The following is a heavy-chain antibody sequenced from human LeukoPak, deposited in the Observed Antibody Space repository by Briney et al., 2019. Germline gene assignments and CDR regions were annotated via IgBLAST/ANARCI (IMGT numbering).Heavy chain of an antibody. J-gene: IGHJ5*02. Sequence: ASVKVSCKASGYTFTGYYMHWVRQAPGQGLEWMGWINPNSGGTNYAQKFQGRVTMTRDTSISTAYMELSRLRSDDTAVYHCARERWISRFGELFSWGQGTLVTVSS. CDR1: GYTFTGYY. D-gene: IGHD3-10*02. V-gene: IGHV1-2*02. CDR2: INPNSGGT. CDR3: ARERWISRFGELFS.